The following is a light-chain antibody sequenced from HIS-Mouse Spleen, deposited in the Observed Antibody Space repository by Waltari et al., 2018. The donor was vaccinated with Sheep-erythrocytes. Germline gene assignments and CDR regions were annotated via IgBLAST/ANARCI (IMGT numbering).Light chain of an antibody. Sequence: QSALTQPRSVSGSPGPSVTISCTGTSSDFGGYNYASWYQQHPGKAPKLMIYDVSKRPSGVPDRFSGSKSGNTASLTISGLQAEDEADYYCCSYAGSYNHVFATGTKVTVL. J-gene: IGLJ1*01. CDR3: CSYAGSYNHV. V-gene: IGLV2-11*01. CDR1: SSDFGGYNY. CDR2: DVS.